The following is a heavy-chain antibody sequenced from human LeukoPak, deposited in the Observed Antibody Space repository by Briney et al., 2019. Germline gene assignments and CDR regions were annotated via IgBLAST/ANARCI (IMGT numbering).Heavy chain of an antibody. CDR3: ARDPTSSSRWPYYFDY. CDR1: GFTFSSYA. CDR2: ISYDGSNK. V-gene: IGHV3-30*04. J-gene: IGHJ4*02. Sequence: GGSLRLSCAASGFTFSSYAMHWVRQAPGKGLEWVAVISYDGSNKYYADSVKGRFTISRDNSKNTLYLQMNSLRAEDTAVYYCARDPTSSSRWPYYFDYWGQGTLVTVSS. D-gene: IGHD6-13*01.